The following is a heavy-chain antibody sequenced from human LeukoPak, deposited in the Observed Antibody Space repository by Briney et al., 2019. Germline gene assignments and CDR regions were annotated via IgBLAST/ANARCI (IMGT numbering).Heavy chain of an antibody. J-gene: IGHJ5*02. CDR2: INPNSGGT. Sequence: ASVKVSCKASGYTFTGYYMHWVRQAPGQGLEWMGWINPNSGGTNYAQKFRGRVTMTRDTSISTAYMELSRLRSDDTAVYYCARDRSVAAPQDWFDPWGQGTLVTVSS. D-gene: IGHD6-13*01. CDR3: ARDRSVAAPQDWFDP. V-gene: IGHV1-2*02. CDR1: GYTFTGYY.